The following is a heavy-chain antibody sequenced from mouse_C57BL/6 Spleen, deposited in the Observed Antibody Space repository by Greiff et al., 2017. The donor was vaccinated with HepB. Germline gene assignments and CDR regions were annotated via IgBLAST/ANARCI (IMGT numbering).Heavy chain of an antibody. D-gene: IGHD3-2*02. J-gene: IGHJ3*01. CDR2: IDPSDSET. Sequence: VQLQQPGAELVRPGSSVKLSCKASGYTFTSYWMHWVKQRPIQGLEWIGNIDPSDSETHYNQKFKDKATLTVDKSSSTAYMQLSSLTSEDSAVYYCASPGGTAQGCFAYWGQGTLVTVSA. CDR1: GYTFTSYW. CDR3: ASPGGTAQGCFAY. V-gene: IGHV1-52*01.